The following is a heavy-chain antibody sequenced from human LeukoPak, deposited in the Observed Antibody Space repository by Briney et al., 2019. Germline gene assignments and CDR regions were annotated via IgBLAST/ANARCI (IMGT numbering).Heavy chain of an antibody. D-gene: IGHD6-13*01. V-gene: IGHV7-4-1*02. CDR1: GSTFTSYA. CDR2: INTNTGNP. J-gene: IGHJ6*03. Sequence: ASVKVSCKASGSTFTSYAMNWVRQAPGQGLEWMGWINTNTGNPTYAQGFTGRFVFSLDTSVSTAYLQISSLKAEDTAVYYCARLQQLRKNYYYYYMDVWGKGTTVTVSS. CDR3: ARLQQLRKNYYYYYMDV.